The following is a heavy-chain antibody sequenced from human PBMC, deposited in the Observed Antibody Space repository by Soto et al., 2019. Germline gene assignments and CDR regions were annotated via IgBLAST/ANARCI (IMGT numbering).Heavy chain of an antibody. CDR3: ARAMDFWSGPDY. CDR2: IYYSGST. J-gene: IGHJ4*02. D-gene: IGHD3-3*01. V-gene: IGHV4-59*01. Sequence: PSETLSLTCTVSGGSISSYYWSWIRQPPGKGLEWIGYIYYSGSTNYNPSLKSRVTISVDTSKNRFSLKLSSVTAADTAVYYCARAMDFWSGPDYWGQGTQVTVSS. CDR1: GGSISSYY.